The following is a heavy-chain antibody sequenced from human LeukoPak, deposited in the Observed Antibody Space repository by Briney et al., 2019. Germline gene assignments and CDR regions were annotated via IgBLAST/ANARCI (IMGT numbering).Heavy chain of an antibody. CDR3: ARANTPHLFDY. Sequence: PSETLSLTCTVSGGSISSYYWSWIRQPPGKGLKWIGYIYCSGSTNYNPSLKSRVTISVDTSKNQFSLKLSSVTAADTAVYYCARANTPHLFDYWGQGTLVTVSS. CDR1: GGSISSYY. J-gene: IGHJ4*02. D-gene: IGHD4/OR15-4a*01. V-gene: IGHV4-59*01. CDR2: IYCSGST.